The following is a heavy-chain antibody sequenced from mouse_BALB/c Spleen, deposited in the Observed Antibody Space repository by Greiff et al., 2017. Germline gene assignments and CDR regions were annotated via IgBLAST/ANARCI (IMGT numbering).Heavy chain of an antibody. Sequence: VMLVESGGDLVKPGGSLKLSCAASGFTFSSYGMSWVRQTPDKRLEWVSTISSGSSYTYYPDSVKGRFTISGDNAKNTLYRQMCSLKSEDTAMYYCARHSDNGSYYFDYWGQGTTLTVSS. CDR2: ISSGSSYT. D-gene: IGHD1-1*01. V-gene: IGHV5-6*01. J-gene: IGHJ2*01. CDR3: ARHSDNGSYYFDY. CDR1: GFTFSSYG.